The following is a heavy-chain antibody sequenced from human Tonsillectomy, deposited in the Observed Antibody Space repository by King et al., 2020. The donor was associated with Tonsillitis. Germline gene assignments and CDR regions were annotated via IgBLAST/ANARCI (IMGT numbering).Heavy chain of an antibody. J-gene: IGHJ4*02. CDR1: GFTFTNNA. D-gene: IGHD2-21*01. V-gene: IGHV3-23*04. CDR3: AKVRSH. CDR2: ISASGDLT. Sequence: EVQLVESGGDLVQPGGSLRLSCAASGFTFTNNAMTWVRQAPGKGLEWVSTISASGDLTKYADSVKGRFIISRDNSQKTLFLQMNSLRVEDTAIYYCAKVRSHWGQGVLVTVSP.